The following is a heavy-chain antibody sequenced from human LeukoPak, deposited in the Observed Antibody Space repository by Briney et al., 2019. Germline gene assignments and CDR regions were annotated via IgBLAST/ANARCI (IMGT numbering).Heavy chain of an antibody. V-gene: IGHV3-74*01. CDR1: GFTISSYW. J-gene: IGHJ4*02. CDR3: ASGWYDRYFDY. Sequence: GGSLRLSCAASGFTISSYWMHWVRHAPGKGPVWVSRINTDGSSTSNADSVKGRFTISRDNAKNTLYLQMISLRAEDTAVYSCASGWYDRYFDYWGQGTLVTVSS. CDR2: INTDGSST. D-gene: IGHD6-19*01.